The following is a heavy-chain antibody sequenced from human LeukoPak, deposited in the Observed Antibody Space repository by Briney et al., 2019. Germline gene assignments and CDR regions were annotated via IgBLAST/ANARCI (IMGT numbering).Heavy chain of an antibody. CDR1: GYSISNGYY. J-gene: IGHJ6*03. CDR3: ARQHDSYYYYYIDV. V-gene: IGHV4-38-2*01. Sequence: SETLSLTCAVSGYSISNGYYWVWIRPPPGQGLEWIGSLYHSDSAYYNTSLRSRVSMSVDTSKNQFSLTLSFVTAADTAVYYCARQHDSYYYYYIDVWGSGTTVTVSS. CDR2: LYHSDSA.